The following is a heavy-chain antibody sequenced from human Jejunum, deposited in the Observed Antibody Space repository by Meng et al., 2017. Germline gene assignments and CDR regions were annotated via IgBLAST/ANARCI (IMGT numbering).Heavy chain of an antibody. V-gene: IGHV4-4*02. CDR2: IYHSGTT. CDR1: GGSITGTNW. Sequence: QVQLRESGPGLVSPSGTLSLTGAVSGGSITGTNWWTWVRQAPGKGLVWIGEIYHSGTTNYNPSLKSRVAISADKSKNQFSLNLYSLSAADTAVYYCATRTRDSFDYWGQGSLVTVSS. J-gene: IGHJ4*02. CDR3: ATRTRDSFDY. D-gene: IGHD1-7*01.